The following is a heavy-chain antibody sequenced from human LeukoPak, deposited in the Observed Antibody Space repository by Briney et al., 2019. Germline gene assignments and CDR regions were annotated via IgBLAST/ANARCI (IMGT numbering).Heavy chain of an antibody. CDR1: GGSISSYY. J-gene: IGHJ4*02. V-gene: IGHV4-34*01. D-gene: IGHD3-22*01. Sequence: SETLSLTCTVSGGSISSYYWSWIRQPPGKGLEWIGEINHSGSTNYNPSLKSRVTMSVDTSKNQFSLKLSSVTAADTAVYYCARHRKIYDSFYFDYWGQGTLVTVSS. CDR3: ARHRKIYDSFYFDY. CDR2: INHSGST.